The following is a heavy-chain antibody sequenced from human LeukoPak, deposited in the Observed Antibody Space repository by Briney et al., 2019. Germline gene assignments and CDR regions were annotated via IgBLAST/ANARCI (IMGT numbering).Heavy chain of an antibody. V-gene: IGHV3-21*01. CDR2: ISSSGSYI. Sequence: PGGSLRLSCAASGFTFSSYGMHWVRQAPGKGLEWVSFISSSGSYIYYADSMKGRFTISRDNAKNSLYLQMNSLRAEDTAVYYCAGVYYGSGSSFDYWGQGTLVTVSS. CDR3: AGVYYGSGSSFDY. CDR1: GFTFSSYG. D-gene: IGHD3-10*01. J-gene: IGHJ4*02.